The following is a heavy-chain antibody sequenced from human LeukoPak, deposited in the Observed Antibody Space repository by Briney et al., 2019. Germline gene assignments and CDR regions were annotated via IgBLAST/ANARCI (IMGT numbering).Heavy chain of an antibody. CDR3: ARDQRYCSSTSCHHFDY. J-gene: IGHJ4*02. CDR1: GFTFSSYS. V-gene: IGHV3-21*01. Sequence: GGSLRLSCAASGFTFSSYSMNWVRQAPGKGLEWVSSISSSSSYIYYADSVKGRFTISGDNAKNSLYLQMNSLRAEDTAVYYCARDQRYCSSTSCHHFDYWGQGTLVTVSS. CDR2: ISSSSSYI. D-gene: IGHD2-2*01.